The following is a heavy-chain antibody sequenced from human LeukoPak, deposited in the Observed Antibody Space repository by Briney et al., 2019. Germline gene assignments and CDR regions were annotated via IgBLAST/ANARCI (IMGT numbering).Heavy chain of an antibody. V-gene: IGHV3-23*01. Sequence: GGTLRLSCEASGFTFSSYAMHWVRQAPGKGLEWVSGISASAGSTYYADSVKGRFTISRDNSKNTLYLQMNSLTDDDTAVYYCAKKWGVGTTTLDYFDYWGQGTLVTVSS. J-gene: IGHJ4*02. CDR1: GFTFSSYA. CDR2: ISASAGST. D-gene: IGHD1-26*01. CDR3: AKKWGVGTTTLDYFDY.